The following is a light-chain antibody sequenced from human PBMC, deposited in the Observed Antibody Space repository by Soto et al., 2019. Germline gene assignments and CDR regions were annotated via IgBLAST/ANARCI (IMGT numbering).Light chain of an antibody. Sequence: QSALTQPPSASGSPGQSVTISCTGTSSDVGGYNFVSCYQQYPGKVPKLMVYEVNKRPSGVPDRFSGSKSGNTASLTVSGLQAEDEADYYCTSYAGGNNVFGTGTKVTVL. V-gene: IGLV2-8*01. CDR2: EVN. CDR3: TSYAGGNNV. CDR1: SSDVGGYNF. J-gene: IGLJ1*01.